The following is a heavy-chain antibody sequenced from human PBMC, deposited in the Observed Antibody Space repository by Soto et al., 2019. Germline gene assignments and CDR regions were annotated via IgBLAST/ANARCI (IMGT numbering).Heavy chain of an antibody. CDR3: VRGRYCTGGNCYSDY. V-gene: IGHV3-74*03. D-gene: IGHD2-8*02. CDR1: GFTFSTYW. CDR2: INNDGSST. Sequence: EVQLVESGGGLVQPGGSLRVSCAASGFTFSTYWMHWVRQGPGKGLVWVSSINNDGSSTTYAGCVKGRFTISRDNAKNTLYLQMNSLRAEDTAVYYCVRGRYCTGGNCYSDYWGQGALVTVSS. J-gene: IGHJ4*02.